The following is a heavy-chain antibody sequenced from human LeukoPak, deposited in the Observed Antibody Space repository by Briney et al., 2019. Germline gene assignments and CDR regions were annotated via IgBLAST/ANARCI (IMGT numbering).Heavy chain of an antibody. D-gene: IGHD3-22*01. CDR3: ATGKDRSGYYYSLDY. V-gene: IGHV1-69*13. Sequence: SVKVSCKASGGTFSTFPISWVRQAPGQGLEWIGGIIPIFGPNYAQKFQGRATISADLATATAYMEPSSLTWEDTSVYYCATGKDRSGYYYSLDYWGQGTLVAVSS. CDR1: GGTFSTFP. CDR2: IIPIFGP. J-gene: IGHJ4*02.